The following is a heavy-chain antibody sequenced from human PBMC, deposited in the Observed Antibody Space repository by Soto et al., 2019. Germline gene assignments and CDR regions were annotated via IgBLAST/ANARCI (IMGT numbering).Heavy chain of an antibody. CDR2: IYYSGST. CDR1: GGSISSGGYY. Sequence: QVQLQESGPGLVKPSQTLSLTCTVSGGSISSGGYYWSWIRQHPGKGLEWIGYIYYSGSTYYNPSLKIRVTIPVDPSKNQFSLKLSSVTAADTAVYYCARESRNTMIVVVNDAFDIWGQGKMVTVSS. CDR3: ARESRNTMIVVVNDAFDI. V-gene: IGHV4-31*03. J-gene: IGHJ3*02. D-gene: IGHD3-22*01.